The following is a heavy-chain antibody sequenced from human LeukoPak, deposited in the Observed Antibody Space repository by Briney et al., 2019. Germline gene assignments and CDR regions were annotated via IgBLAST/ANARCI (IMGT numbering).Heavy chain of an antibody. Sequence: KPSETLSLTCVVYGGSFSGYYWSWIRQPPGKGLEWIGEINHSGSTNYSPSLKSRVTISVDTSKNQFSLKLSSVTAADTAVYYCARGLRAGALLEWLFASGGSPLDVWGKGTTVTVSS. J-gene: IGHJ6*04. CDR2: INHSGST. CDR1: GGSFSGYY. D-gene: IGHD3-3*01. V-gene: IGHV4-34*01. CDR3: ARGLRAGALLEWLFASGGSPLDV.